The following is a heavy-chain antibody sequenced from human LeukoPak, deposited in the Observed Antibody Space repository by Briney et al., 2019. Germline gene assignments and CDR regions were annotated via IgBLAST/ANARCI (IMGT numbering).Heavy chain of an antibody. D-gene: IGHD4-17*01. J-gene: IGHJ4*02. V-gene: IGHV3-74*01. CDR3: VGFNYGDYPGDY. CDR2: INSDGSIT. Sequence: GGSLRLSCAASGFTFSTYWMRWVRHAPGKGLVWVSRINSDGSITNYADSVKGRFTISRDNAKKTLYLQMNSLRAEDTAVYYCVGFNYGDYPGDYWGQGTLVTVSS. CDR1: GFTFSTYW.